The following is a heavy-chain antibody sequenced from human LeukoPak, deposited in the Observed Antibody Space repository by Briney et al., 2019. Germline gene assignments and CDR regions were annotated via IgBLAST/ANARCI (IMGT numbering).Heavy chain of an antibody. J-gene: IGHJ4*02. V-gene: IGHV3-30*03. CDR1: GLPFSSYA. CDR2: ISYDGSNE. Sequence: GGSLRLSCAASGLPFSSYAMHCVRQAPGKGLEWVALISYDGSNEHYADSVKGRFTISRDKTKNTLYLQMNSLRAEDTAVYYCARDKYSSSSYYFDYWGQGTLVTVSS. CDR3: ARDKYSSSSYYFDY. D-gene: IGHD6-6*01.